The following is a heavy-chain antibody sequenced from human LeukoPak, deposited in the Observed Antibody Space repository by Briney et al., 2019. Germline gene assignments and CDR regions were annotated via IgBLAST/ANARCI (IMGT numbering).Heavy chain of an antibody. CDR2: IYFSGSV. V-gene: IGHV4-39*01. J-gene: IGHJ4*02. CDR1: NGSISNRNYY. D-gene: IGHD5-24*01. Sequence: SETLSLTCTVSNGSISNRNYYWGWIRQPPGKGLEWIGSIYFSGSVYYNPSLKRRASISVDTSKNQFSLKLSSVTAADTAVYYCARRAHNSVYFDYWGQGTLVTVSS. CDR3: ARRAHNSVYFDY.